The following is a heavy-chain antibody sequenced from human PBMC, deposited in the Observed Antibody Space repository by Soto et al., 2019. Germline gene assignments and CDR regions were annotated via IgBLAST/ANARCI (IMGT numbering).Heavy chain of an antibody. CDR1: GFTVSTYG. CDR2: IWSDGTHK. D-gene: IGHD6-19*01. CDR3: VRGDITVAPAFVY. J-gene: IGHJ4*02. V-gene: IGHV3-33*01. Sequence: QVQLVESGGGVVQPGTSLRLSCVVSGFTVSTYGMHWVRQAPGKGLEWVAVIWSDGTHKYYLDSVKGRFTISRDNSKNTLYLEMNYLRADDTAVYYCVRGDITVAPAFVYWGQGSLVTVSS.